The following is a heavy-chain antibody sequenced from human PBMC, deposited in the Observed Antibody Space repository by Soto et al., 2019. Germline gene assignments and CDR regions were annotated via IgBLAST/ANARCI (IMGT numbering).Heavy chain of an antibody. Sequence: QVQLQESGPGLVRPSETLSLTCTVSGGSISSYYWSWIRQPPGKGLEWIGYIYYSGSTNYSPSLKSRIIISLDTSKNQFSLKVSSVTAADTAVYYCARGEAGYNYGLSPYYGMDVWGPGTTVTVSS. J-gene: IGHJ6*02. D-gene: IGHD5-18*01. CDR3: ARGEAGYNYGLSPYYGMDV. CDR1: GGSISSYY. V-gene: IGHV4-59*01. CDR2: IYYSGST.